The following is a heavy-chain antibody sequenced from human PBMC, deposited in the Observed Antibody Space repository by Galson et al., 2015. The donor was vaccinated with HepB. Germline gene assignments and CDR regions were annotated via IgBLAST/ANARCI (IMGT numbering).Heavy chain of an antibody. Sequence: SETLSLTCTVSGASITYYYCSWIRQPPGKGLEWIGYVHYSGGTQYNPAFESRVTMSVDTSKNQFSLRLSSVTATDTAVYYCARDQGWFDPWGQGTLVTVSP. CDR1: GASITYYY. CDR2: VHYSGGT. J-gene: IGHJ5*02. CDR3: ARDQGWFDP. V-gene: IGHV4-59*01.